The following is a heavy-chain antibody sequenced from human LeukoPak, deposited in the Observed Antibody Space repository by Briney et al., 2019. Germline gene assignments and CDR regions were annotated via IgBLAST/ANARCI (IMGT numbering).Heavy chain of an antibody. V-gene: IGHV4-59*01. D-gene: IGHD3-3*01. Sequence: PSETLSLTCTVSGGSISSYYWSWIRQPPGKGLEWIGYIYYSGSTNYNPSLKSRVTISVDTSKNQFSPKLSSVTAADTAVYYCARGANDFWSGYYFDPWGQGTLVTVSS. CDR2: IYYSGST. CDR3: ARGANDFWSGYYFDP. J-gene: IGHJ5*02. CDR1: GGSISSYY.